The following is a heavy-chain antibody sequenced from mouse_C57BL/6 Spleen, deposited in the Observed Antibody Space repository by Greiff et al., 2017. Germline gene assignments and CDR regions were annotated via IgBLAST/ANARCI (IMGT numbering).Heavy chain of an antibody. Sequence: EVKVVESGGGLVQPGGSLSLSCAASGFTFTDYYMSWVRQPPGKALEWLGFIRNKANGYTTEYSASVKGRFTISRDNSQSILYLQMNALRAEDSATYYCARYRIYFDYWSQGTTLTVSS. CDR1: GFTFTDYY. CDR3: ARYRIYFDY. J-gene: IGHJ2*01. CDR2: IRNKANGYTT. V-gene: IGHV7-3*01.